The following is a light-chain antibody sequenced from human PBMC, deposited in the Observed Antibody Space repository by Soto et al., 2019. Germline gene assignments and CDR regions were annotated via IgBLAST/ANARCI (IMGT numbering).Light chain of an antibody. J-gene: IGLJ3*02. CDR3: SSYAGSNGVL. CDR2: EVI. V-gene: IGLV2-8*01. CDR1: SSDVGSYDY. Sequence: QSALTQPPSASGSPGQSVTISCAGTSSDVGSYDYVSWYQQHPGKAPKLLVYEVIKRPSGVPDRFSGSKSGNTASLTVSGLQADDEDDYYCSSYAGSNGVLFGGGTKLTVL.